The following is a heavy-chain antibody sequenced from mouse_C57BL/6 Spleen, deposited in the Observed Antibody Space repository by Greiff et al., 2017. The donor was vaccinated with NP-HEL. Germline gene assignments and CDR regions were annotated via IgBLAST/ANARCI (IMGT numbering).Heavy chain of an antibody. J-gene: IGHJ2*01. CDR1: GYTFTSYW. Sequence: QVQLQQPGAELVKPGASVKLSCKASGYTFTSYWMQWVKQRPGQGLEWIGEIDPSDSYTNYNQKFKGKATLTVDTSSSTDDMQRSSLTSEDSAVYYCARYWGGGYYLSLFDYWGQGTTLTVSS. CDR2: IDPSDSYT. V-gene: IGHV1-50*01. D-gene: IGHD2-3*01. CDR3: ARYWGGGYYLSLFDY.